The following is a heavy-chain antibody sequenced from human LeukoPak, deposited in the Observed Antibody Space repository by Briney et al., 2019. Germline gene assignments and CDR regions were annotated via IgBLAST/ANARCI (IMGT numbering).Heavy chain of an antibody. V-gene: IGHV3-33*08. D-gene: IGHD3-22*01. J-gene: IGHJ4*02. CDR2: IWYDGSNK. Sequence: GRSLRLSCAASGFTFSSYGMHWVRQAPGKGLEWVAVIWYDGSNKYYADSVKGRFTISRDNSKNTLYLQMNSLRAEGTAVYYCARDSGGSSGYSFDYWGQGTLVTVSS. CDR3: ARDSGGSSGYSFDY. CDR1: GFTFSSYG.